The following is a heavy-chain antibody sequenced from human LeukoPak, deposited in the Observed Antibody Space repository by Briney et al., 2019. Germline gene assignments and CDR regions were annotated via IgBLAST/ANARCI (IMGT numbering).Heavy chain of an antibody. CDR1: GFTFGRYT. V-gene: IGHV3-48*02. Sequence: GGSLRLSCAVSGFTFGRYTMNWVRQAPGKGLEWVSHISSTSTTYYADSVKGRFTTSRDNAKNLLYLQMNSLRDEDTAVYYCAAAGDYWGQGTLVTVSS. CDR3: AAAGDY. D-gene: IGHD3-10*01. J-gene: IGHJ4*02. CDR2: ISSTSTT.